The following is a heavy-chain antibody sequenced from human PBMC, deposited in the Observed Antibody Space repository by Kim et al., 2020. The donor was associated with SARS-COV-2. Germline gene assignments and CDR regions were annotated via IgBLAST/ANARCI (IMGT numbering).Heavy chain of an antibody. Sequence: SETLSLTCTVSGGSISSYYWSWIRQPPGKGLEWIGYIYYSGSTNYNPSPKRRVTIYVDTPKNQSSLKLSSVTAAATAVDYCGRTGNTRGDWFDPWGQGTL. D-gene: IGHD2-2*01. CDR1: GGSISSYY. J-gene: IGHJ5*02. V-gene: IGHV4-59*13. CDR3: GRTGNTRGDWFDP. CDR2: IYYSGST.